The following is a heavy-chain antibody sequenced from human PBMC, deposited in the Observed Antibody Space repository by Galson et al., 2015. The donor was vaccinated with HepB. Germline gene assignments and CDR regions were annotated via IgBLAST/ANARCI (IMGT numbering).Heavy chain of an antibody. V-gene: IGHV3-9*01. CDR2: ISWNSGGT. Sequence: SLRLSCAASGFTFDDYAMHWVRQAPGKGLEWVSGISWNSGGTGYADSVKGRFTISRDNAKNSLYLQMNSLRAEDTAVYYCAHLKGRWVPLGSSSHEAFDIWGQGTMVTVSS. CDR1: GFTFDDYA. D-gene: IGHD3-10*01. CDR3: AHLKGRWVPLGSSSHEAFDI. J-gene: IGHJ3*02.